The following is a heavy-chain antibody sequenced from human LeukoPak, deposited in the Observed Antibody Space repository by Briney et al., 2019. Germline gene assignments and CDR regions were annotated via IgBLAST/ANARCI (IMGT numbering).Heavy chain of an antibody. CDR2: IWYDGSNK. J-gene: IGHJ4*02. CDR1: GFTFSSYG. V-gene: IGHV3-33*01. D-gene: IGHD2-21*02. CDR3: ARVSGTADYFDY. Sequence: PGGSLRLSCAASGFTFSSYGMHWVRQAPGKGLEWVAVIWYDGSNKYYADSVKGRLTISRDNSKNTLYLQMNSLRAEDTAVYYCARVSGTADYFDYWGQGTLVTVSS.